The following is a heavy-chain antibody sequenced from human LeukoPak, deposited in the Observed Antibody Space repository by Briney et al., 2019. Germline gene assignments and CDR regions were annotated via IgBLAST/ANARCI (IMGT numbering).Heavy chain of an antibody. CDR1: ADSIGLNN. D-gene: IGHD4-23*01. V-gene: IGHV4-59*01. Sequence: SETLSLTLTVSADSIGLNNWGSIRQPPGKGLEWIGYIYSSGSTNYNPSLKSRVTISLDTSKNQFSLKLSSVSAADTAVYYCARWGNGARSYPRRGNPDYWGQGTLVTVSS. J-gene: IGHJ4*02. CDR3: ARWGNGARSYPRRGNPDY. CDR2: IYSSGST.